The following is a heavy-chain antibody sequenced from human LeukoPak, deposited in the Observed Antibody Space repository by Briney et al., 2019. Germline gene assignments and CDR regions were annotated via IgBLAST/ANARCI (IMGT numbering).Heavy chain of an antibody. CDR3: ARPNYDILTDDAFDI. CDR1: GGSISSSSYY. J-gene: IGHJ3*02. Sequence: SETLSLTCTVSGGSISSSSYYWGWIRQPPGKGLEWIGSIYYSGSTYYNPSLKSRVTTSVDTSKNQFSLKLSSVTAADTAVYYCARPNYDILTDDAFDIWGQGTMVTVSS. V-gene: IGHV4-39*07. D-gene: IGHD3-9*01. CDR2: IYYSGST.